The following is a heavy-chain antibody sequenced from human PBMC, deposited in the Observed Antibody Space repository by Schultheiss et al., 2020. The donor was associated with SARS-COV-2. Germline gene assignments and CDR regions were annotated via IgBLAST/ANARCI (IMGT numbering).Heavy chain of an antibody. Sequence: ASVKVSCKASGYTFTGYYMHWVRQAPGQGLEWMGWINPNSGGTNYAQKFQGRVTMTRDTSISTAYMELSRLRSDDTAVYYCAREDITHYYYYGMDVWGQGTTVTVSS. V-gene: IGHV1-2*02. J-gene: IGHJ6*02. CDR3: AREDITHYYYYGMDV. CDR1: GYTFTGYY. D-gene: IGHD2-15*01. CDR2: INPNSGGT.